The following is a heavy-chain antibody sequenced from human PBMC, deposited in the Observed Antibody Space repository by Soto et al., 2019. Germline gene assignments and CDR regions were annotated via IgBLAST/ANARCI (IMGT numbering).Heavy chain of an antibody. CDR2: IRSKANSYAT. Sequence: EVQLVESGGGLVQPGGSLKLSCEASGFTFSGSAMHWVRQASGKGLEWVGRIRSKANSYATAYATSVKDRFIITRDDSKNTVYLQMNSLKAEDTDVYYCGSDTGRAYYAMDVWGRGTTVTVSS. J-gene: IGHJ6*02. V-gene: IGHV3-73*01. CDR3: GSDTGRAYYAMDV. CDR1: GFTFSGSA.